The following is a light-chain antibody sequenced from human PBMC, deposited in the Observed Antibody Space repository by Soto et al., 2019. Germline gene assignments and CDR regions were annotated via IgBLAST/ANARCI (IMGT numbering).Light chain of an antibody. CDR1: SSDVGGYNY. J-gene: IGLJ2*01. Sequence: QSVLTQPPSASGSPGQSVTISCSGTSSDVGGYNYVSWYQQHPGKAPKLIIYEVSKRPSGVPDRFSGSKSGNTASLTVSGLQPEDEADYYCSSYAGGYNPVVFGGGTKLTVL. V-gene: IGLV2-8*01. CDR2: EVS. CDR3: SSYAGGYNPVV.